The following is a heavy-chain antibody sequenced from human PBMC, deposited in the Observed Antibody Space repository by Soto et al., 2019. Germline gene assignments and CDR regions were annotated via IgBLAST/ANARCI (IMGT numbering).Heavy chain of an antibody. D-gene: IGHD6-19*01. CDR3: AREGEGIAVAAYDY. CDR1: GFTFSSYA. J-gene: IGHJ4*02. CDR2: ISYDGSNK. Sequence: QVQLVESGGGVVQPGRSLRLSCAASGFTFSSYAMHWVRQAPGKGLEWVAVISYDGSNKYYADSVKGRFTISRDNSENTLYLQMNSLRAEDTAVYYCAREGEGIAVAAYDYWGQGTLVTVSS. V-gene: IGHV3-30-3*01.